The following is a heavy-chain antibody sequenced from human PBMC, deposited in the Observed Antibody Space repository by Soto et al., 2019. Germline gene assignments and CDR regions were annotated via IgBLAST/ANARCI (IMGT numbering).Heavy chain of an antibody. D-gene: IGHD3-10*01. J-gene: IGHJ4*02. CDR3: AREGVVAVGTLVRSTTTEK. CDR2: IYYSGST. V-gene: IGHV4-39*02. Sequence: QLQLQEGGPGLVRPSETLSLTCTVSGGSISSSSYYWGWIRQPPGKGLEWIGSIYYSGSTYYNPSLKSRVTISVDTSKYQFSLKLSSETAADTAVYYCAREGVVAVGTLVRSTTTEKWGQGTLVTVSS. CDR1: GGSISSSSYY.